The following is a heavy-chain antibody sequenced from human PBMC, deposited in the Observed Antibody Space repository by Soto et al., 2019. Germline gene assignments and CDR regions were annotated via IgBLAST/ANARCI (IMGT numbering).Heavy chain of an antibody. CDR3: ARVIVVEPAPEDSYYYYGMDV. Sequence: GASVKISCKASGYTFTDNDIHWVRQAPGQGLEWVGWITPNSGFTKYAQKFQGRVTMTGDTSINTAYMELSSLRSDDSAVYYCARVIVVEPAPEDSYYYYGMDVWGQGTTVTGSS. V-gene: IGHV1-2*02. D-gene: IGHD2-2*01. CDR2: ITPNSGFT. CDR1: GYTFTDND. J-gene: IGHJ6*02.